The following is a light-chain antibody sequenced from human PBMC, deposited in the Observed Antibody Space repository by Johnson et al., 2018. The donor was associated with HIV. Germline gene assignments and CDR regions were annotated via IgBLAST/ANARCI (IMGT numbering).Light chain of an antibody. CDR1: SPNIGINY. Sequence: QSILTQPPSVSAAPGQKVTISCFGSSPNIGINYVSCYQQLPGTAPKLLIYENNKRPSGILDRFPGSKLGPSATLAIPGSQTGAEADYHCGTWDSRLSAGVFGTGTKVTVL. V-gene: IGLV1-51*02. J-gene: IGLJ1*01. CDR3: GTWDSRLSAGV. CDR2: ENN.